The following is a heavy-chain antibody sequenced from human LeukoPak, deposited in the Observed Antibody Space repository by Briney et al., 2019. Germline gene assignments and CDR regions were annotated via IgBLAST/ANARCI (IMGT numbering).Heavy chain of an antibody. CDR1: GFTFSRYW. J-gene: IGHJ5*02. D-gene: IGHD2-15*01. Sequence: PGGSLRLSCAASGFTFSRYWMHWVRQGPGKGLVWVSRINSDGSSTSYADSVKGRFTISRDNAKNTLYLQMNSLRAEDAAVYYCAREYSTGFDPWGQGTLVTVSS. CDR3: AREYSTGFDP. CDR2: INSDGSST. V-gene: IGHV3-74*01.